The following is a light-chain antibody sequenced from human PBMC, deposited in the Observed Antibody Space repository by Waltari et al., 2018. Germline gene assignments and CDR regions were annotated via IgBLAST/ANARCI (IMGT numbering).Light chain of an antibody. J-gene: IGLJ3*02. V-gene: IGLV2-23*02. CDR1: SSDVGSYNL. CDR3: CSYAGNNNWV. CDR2: EVS. Sequence: QSALTQPASVSGSPGQSITIPCIGTSSDVGSYNLFSWYQQQPGKAPKLMIYEVSKRPSGVSNRFSGSKSGNTASLTISGLQAEDEADYYCCSYAGNNNWVFGGGTKLTVL.